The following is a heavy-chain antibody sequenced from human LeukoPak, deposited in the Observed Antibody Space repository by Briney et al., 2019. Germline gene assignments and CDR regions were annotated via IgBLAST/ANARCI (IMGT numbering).Heavy chain of an antibody. Sequence: PGGSLRLSCAASGFTFDNYGMTWVRQAPGKGLEWVSTISDTATRTYYADSVKGRFTISRDNSRNTLSLQMNSPRDEDSAMYYCAQNGGGSGTYYPYWGLGTLVTVSS. CDR2: ISDTATRT. CDR1: GFTFDNYG. V-gene: IGHV3-23*01. D-gene: IGHD3-10*01. CDR3: AQNGGGSGTYYPY. J-gene: IGHJ4*02.